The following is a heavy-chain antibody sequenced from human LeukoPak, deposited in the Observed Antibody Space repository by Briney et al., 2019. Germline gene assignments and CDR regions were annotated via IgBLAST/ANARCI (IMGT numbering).Heavy chain of an antibody. CDR2: ISGNNDNP. D-gene: IGHD3-22*01. Sequence: ASVKVSCKASGYTFSNFGISWVRQAPGQGLEWMGWISGNNDNPNYGQNFQGRFTVTTDSSTSTAYMELRNLRSDDTAVYYCARDPMNYYDSSGYYLELGFDPWGQGTLVTVSS. V-gene: IGHV1-18*01. CDR1: GYTFSNFG. J-gene: IGHJ5*02. CDR3: ARDPMNYYDSSGYYLELGFDP.